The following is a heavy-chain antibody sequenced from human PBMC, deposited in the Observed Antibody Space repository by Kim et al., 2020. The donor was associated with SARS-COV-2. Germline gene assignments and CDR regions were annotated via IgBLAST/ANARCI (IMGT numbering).Heavy chain of an antibody. CDR3: VSNLIVVVPAAIPTLDY. D-gene: IGHD2-2*02. V-gene: IGHV3-64D*06. Sequence: KGRFTIPRDNSKNTLYLQMSSLSAEDTAVYYCVSNLIVVVPAAIPTLDYWGQGTLVTVSS. J-gene: IGHJ4*02.